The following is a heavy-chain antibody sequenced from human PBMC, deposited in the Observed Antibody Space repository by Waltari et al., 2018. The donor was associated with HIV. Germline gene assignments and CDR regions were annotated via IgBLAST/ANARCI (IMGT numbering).Heavy chain of an antibody. Sequence: EVRLEESGGTLVQPGGSLRLSCAASGLNFKHYWMSWVRPAAGKRLEWVANIRQDGIEKYYADSGRCRLSISRYNANNTLFLQMNNVRVEDSAAYYCATSRGGLADYWGRGALVTVST. J-gene: IGHJ4*02. D-gene: IGHD6-19*01. CDR3: ATSRGGLADY. CDR2: IRQDGIEK. CDR1: GLNFKHYW. V-gene: IGHV3-7*01.